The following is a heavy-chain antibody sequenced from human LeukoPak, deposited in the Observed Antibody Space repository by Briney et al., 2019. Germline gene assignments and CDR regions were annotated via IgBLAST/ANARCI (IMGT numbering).Heavy chain of an antibody. D-gene: IGHD2-2*01. Sequence: SVKVSCKASGGTFSSYAISWVRQAPGQGLEWMGGIIPIFGTANYAQKFQGRVTITADESTSTAYMELSSLRSEDTAVYYCARDKVPIVVVPAAHRNYYYGMDVWGQGTTVTVS. CDR1: GGTFSSYA. CDR2: IIPIFGTA. V-gene: IGHV1-69*13. CDR3: ARDKVPIVVVPAAHRNYYYGMDV. J-gene: IGHJ6*02.